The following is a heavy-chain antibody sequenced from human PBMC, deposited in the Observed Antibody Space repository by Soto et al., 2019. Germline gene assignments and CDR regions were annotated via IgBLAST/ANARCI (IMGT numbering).Heavy chain of an antibody. Sequence: SVKVSCKASGFTFTSSAMQWVRQARGQRLEWIGWIVVGSGNTNYAQKFQERVTITRDMSTSTAYMELSSLRSEDTAVYYCAADFGRQWLNPADMDVWGKGTTVTVSS. J-gene: IGHJ6*03. CDR3: AADFGRQWLNPADMDV. V-gene: IGHV1-58*02. D-gene: IGHD6-19*01. CDR2: IVVGSGNT. CDR1: GFTFTSSA.